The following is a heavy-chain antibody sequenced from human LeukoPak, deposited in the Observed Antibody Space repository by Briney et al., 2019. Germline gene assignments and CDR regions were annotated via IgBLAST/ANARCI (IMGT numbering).Heavy chain of an antibody. CDR3: ARVVTYYYDSSGYY. D-gene: IGHD3-22*01. CDR2: IYYSGST. CDR1: GGSISSSSYY. J-gene: IGHJ4*02. V-gene: IGHV4-39*07. Sequence: SETLSLTCTVSGGSISSSSYYWGWIRQPPGTGLEWIGSIYYSGSTYYNPSLKSRVTISVDTSKNQFSLKLSSVTAADTAVYYCARVVTYYYDSSGYYWGQGTLVTVSS.